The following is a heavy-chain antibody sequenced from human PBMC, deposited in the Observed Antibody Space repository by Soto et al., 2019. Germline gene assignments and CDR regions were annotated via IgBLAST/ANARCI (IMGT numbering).Heavy chain of an antibody. CDR1: GGSVSSETHF. Sequence: QVQLQESGPGVVRSSETLSLTCAVFGGSVSSETHFWSWIRQPPGKGLEWIGYIYHSGITNSNPSLKGRLTISVHKSTNHFSLSLASVTAADTAIYYCAREDMSGTYYFDSWGQGTRVTVSS. V-gene: IGHV4-61*03. J-gene: IGHJ4*02. D-gene: IGHD1-26*01. CDR2: IYHSGIT. CDR3: AREDMSGTYYFDS.